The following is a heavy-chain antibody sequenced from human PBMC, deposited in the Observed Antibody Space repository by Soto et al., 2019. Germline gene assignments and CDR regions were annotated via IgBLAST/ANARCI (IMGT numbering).Heavy chain of an antibody. D-gene: IGHD2-2*01. CDR2: IYYSGST. CDR3: ARLVVVPAAKRGIDY. V-gene: IGHV4-39*01. Sequence: SLTCTVSGGSISSSSYYWGWIRQPPGKGLEWIGSIYYSGSTYYNPSLKSRVTISVDTSKNQFSMKLSSVTAADTAVYYCARLVVVPAAKRGIDYWGQGTLVTVSS. CDR1: GGSISSSSYY. J-gene: IGHJ4*02.